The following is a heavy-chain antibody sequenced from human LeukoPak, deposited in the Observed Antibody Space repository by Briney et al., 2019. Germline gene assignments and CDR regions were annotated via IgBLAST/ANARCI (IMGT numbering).Heavy chain of an antibody. Sequence: GASVKVSCKASGYTFTGYYMHWVRQAPGQGLEWMGWINPNSGGTNYAQKFQGRVTMTRDTSISTAYMELSRLRSDDTAVYYCATCYYGPPGSDWFDPWGQGTLVTVSS. V-gene: IGHV1-2*02. D-gene: IGHD3-10*01. J-gene: IGHJ5*02. CDR1: GYTFTGYY. CDR2: INPNSGGT. CDR3: ATCYYGPPGSDWFDP.